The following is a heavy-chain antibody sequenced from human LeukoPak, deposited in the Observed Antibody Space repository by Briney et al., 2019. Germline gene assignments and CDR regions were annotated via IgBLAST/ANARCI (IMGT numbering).Heavy chain of an antibody. V-gene: IGHV4-34*01. D-gene: IGHD3-3*01. CDR1: GGSFSGYY. Sequence: ETLSLTCAVSGGSFSGYYWSWIRQPPGKGLEWIGEINHSGSTNYNPSLKSRVTISVDTSKNQFSLKLSSVTAADTAVYYCARERRYYDFWSGYPPGWKSNWFDPWGQGTLVTVSS. CDR3: ARERRYYDFWSGYPPGWKSNWFDP. J-gene: IGHJ5*02. CDR2: INHSGST.